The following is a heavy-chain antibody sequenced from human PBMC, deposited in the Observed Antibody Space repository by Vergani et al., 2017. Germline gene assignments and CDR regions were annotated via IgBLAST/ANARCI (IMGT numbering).Heavy chain of an antibody. V-gene: IGHV1-3*01. CDR3: ARVRLWFGENDAFDI. CDR2: INAGNGNT. Sequence: QVQLVQSGAEVKKPGASVKVSCKASGYTFTSYAMHWVRQAPGQRLEWMGWINAGNGNTKYSQKFQGRVTITRDTSASTAYMELSSLRSEDTAVYYCARVRLWFGENDAFDIWGQGTMVTVSS. D-gene: IGHD3-10*01. CDR1: GYTFTSYA. J-gene: IGHJ3*02.